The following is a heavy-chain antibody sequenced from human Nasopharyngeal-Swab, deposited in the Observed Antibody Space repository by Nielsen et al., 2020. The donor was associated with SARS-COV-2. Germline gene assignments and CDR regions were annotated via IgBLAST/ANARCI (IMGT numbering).Heavy chain of an antibody. J-gene: IGHJ6*02. CDR3: AREGGYCSSTSCPRVGMDV. V-gene: IGHV4-34*01. CDR2: INHSGST. CDR1: GGSFSGYY. Sequence: SETLSLTCAVYGGSFSGYYWSWIRQPPGKGLEWIGEINHSGSTNCNPSLKSRVTISVDTSKNQFSLKLSSVTAADTAVYYCAREGGYCSSTSCPRVGMDVWGQGTTVTVSS. D-gene: IGHD2-2*01.